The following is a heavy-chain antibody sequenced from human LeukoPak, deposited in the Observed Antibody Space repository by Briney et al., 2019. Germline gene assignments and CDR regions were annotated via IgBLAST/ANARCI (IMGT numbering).Heavy chain of an antibody. CDR1: GGSFSGYY. D-gene: IGHD6-19*01. CDR2: INHSGST. V-gene: IGHV4-34*01. J-gene: IGHJ6*02. CDR3: ARISSRGYYYYYGMDV. Sequence: SETLSLTCAVYGGSFSGYYWSWIRQPPGKGLEWIGEINHSGSTNYNPSLKSRVTISVDTSKNQFSLKLSSVTAADTAVYYCARISSRGYYYYYGMDVWGQGTTVTASS.